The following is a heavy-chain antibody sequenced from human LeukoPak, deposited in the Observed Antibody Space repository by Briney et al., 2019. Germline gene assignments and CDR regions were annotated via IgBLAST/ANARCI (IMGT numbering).Heavy chain of an antibody. CDR3: AREGDYDYYYYYSYMDV. CDR2: INPNTGGT. Sequence: ASVKVSCKASGYTFTGYYLHWVRQAPGQGLEWMGWINPNTGGTNYAQKFQGRVTMTRDTSISTAYMELSSLRSDDTAVYYCAREGDYDYYYYYSYMDVWGKGTTVTISS. J-gene: IGHJ6*03. D-gene: IGHD4-17*01. V-gene: IGHV1-2*02. CDR1: GYTFTGYY.